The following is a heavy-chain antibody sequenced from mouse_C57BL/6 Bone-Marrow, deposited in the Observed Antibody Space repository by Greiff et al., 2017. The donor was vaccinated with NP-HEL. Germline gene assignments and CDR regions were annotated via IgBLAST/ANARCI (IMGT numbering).Heavy chain of an antibody. Sequence: QVQLQQSGAELVKPGASVKLSCKASGYTFTSYWMHWVKQRPGQGLEWIGMIHPNSGSTNYNEKFKSKATLTVDKSSSTAYMQLSSLTSEDSAVYYCAREVITTVVATKTWFAYWGQGTLVTVSA. CDR2: IHPNSGST. CDR3: AREVITTVVATKTWFAY. J-gene: IGHJ3*01. V-gene: IGHV1-64*01. D-gene: IGHD1-1*01. CDR1: GYTFTSYW.